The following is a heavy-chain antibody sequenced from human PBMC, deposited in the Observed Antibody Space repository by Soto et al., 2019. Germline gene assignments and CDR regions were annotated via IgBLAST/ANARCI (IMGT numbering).Heavy chain of an antibody. Sequence: LRLSCAASGFTFSSDAMSWVRQAPGKGLEWVSAISGSGGSTYYADSVKGRFTISRDNSKNTLYLQMNSLRAEDTAVYYCAKDSKVHAYCGGDCYKLTYYYYGMDVWGKGTTVTVSS. CDR1: GFTFSSDA. J-gene: IGHJ6*04. D-gene: IGHD2-21*02. CDR3: AKDSKVHAYCGGDCYKLTYYYYGMDV. V-gene: IGHV3-23*01. CDR2: ISGSGGST.